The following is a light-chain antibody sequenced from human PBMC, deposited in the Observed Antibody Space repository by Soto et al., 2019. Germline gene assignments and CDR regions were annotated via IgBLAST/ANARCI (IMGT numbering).Light chain of an antibody. CDR2: AAS. J-gene: IGKJ2*01. CDR3: QHYNNWPPEYT. CDR1: QSVGSD. Sequence: EIVMTQSPATLSVSPGGRVTLSCRASQSVGSDLAWYQQKPGQAPRLLIFAASARATGIPARFSGSGSGTEFTLTISSLQPEDFALYYCQHYNNWPPEYTFGQGTKLEIK. V-gene: IGKV3-15*01.